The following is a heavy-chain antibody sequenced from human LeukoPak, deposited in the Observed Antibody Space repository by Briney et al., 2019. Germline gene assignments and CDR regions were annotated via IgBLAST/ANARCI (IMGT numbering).Heavy chain of an antibody. J-gene: IGHJ5*02. D-gene: IGHD2-21*02. Sequence: SETLSLTCAVYGGSFSGYYWSWTRQPPGKGLEWIGEINHSGSTNYNPSLKSRVTISVDTSKNQFSLKLSSVTAADTAVYYCAAGVVVTASRGDWFDPWGQGTLVTVSS. CDR2: INHSGST. CDR1: GGSFSGYY. V-gene: IGHV4-34*01. CDR3: AAGVVVTASRGDWFDP.